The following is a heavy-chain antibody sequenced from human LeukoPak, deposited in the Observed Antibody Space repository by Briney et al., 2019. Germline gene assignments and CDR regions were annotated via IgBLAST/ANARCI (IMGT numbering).Heavy chain of an antibody. D-gene: IGHD7-27*01. CDR3: ASNGETGDDPFFDY. J-gene: IGHJ4*02. Sequence: GGSLRLSCAASGFTFSSYAMHWVRQAPGKGLEWVAVISYDGSNKYYADSVKGRFTISRDNSKNTLYLQMNSLGAEDTAVYYCASNGETGDDPFFDYWGQGTLVTVSS. V-gene: IGHV3-30-3*01. CDR1: GFTFSSYA. CDR2: ISYDGSNK.